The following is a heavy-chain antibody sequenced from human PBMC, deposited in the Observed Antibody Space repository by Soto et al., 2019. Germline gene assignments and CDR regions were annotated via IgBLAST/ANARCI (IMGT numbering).Heavy chain of an antibody. Sequence: QVQLVQSGDEVKKPGASVKVSCKASGYTFTSYAVSWVRQAPGQGLEWMGWINAYNGHIKYAQKLQGRVTMTSDTSTSTAYMELRSLRSDDTAVYYCARADPPVAYWGQGTLVSVSS. CDR3: ARADPPVAY. CDR2: INAYNGHI. CDR1: GYTFTSYA. J-gene: IGHJ4*02. V-gene: IGHV1-18*01.